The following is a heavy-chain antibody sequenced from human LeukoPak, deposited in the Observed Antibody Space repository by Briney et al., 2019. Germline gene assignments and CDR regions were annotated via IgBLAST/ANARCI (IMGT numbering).Heavy chain of an antibody. CDR2: VSSNGGST. Sequence: SGGSLRLSCSPSGFTFSRYAMHWVRQAPGKGLEYVSSVSSNGGSTYYAGSVKGRFIISRDNSKNTLYLEMSSLRVEDTAVYHCVKGGTYSSTYFDHWGQGSLVTVSS. D-gene: IGHD1-26*01. V-gene: IGHV3-64D*09. CDR3: VKGGTYSSTYFDH. CDR1: GFTFSRYA. J-gene: IGHJ4*02.